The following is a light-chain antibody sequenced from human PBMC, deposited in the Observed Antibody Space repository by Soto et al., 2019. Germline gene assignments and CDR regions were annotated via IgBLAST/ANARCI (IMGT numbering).Light chain of an antibody. CDR1: SSDVGGYTY. J-gene: IGLJ2*01. CDR2: DVS. V-gene: IGLV2-11*01. CDR3: FSYAGRFVV. Sequence: QSVLTQPRSVSGSPGQSVTISCTGTSSDVGGYTYVSWYQQHPGKAPKLMIYDVSKRPSGVPDRFSGSKSSNTASLTISGLQAEDEADYYCFSYAGRFVVFGGGTKLTVL.